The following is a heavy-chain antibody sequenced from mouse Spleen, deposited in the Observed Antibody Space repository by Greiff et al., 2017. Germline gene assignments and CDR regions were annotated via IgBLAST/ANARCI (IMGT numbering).Heavy chain of an antibody. V-gene: IGHV5-9-3*01. CDR3: ARLYYYGSSHDYYAMDY. CDR1: GFTFSSSA. Sequence: EVKLVESGGGLVKPGGSLKLSCAASGFTFSSSAMSWVRQTPEKMLEWVATISSRGSYTYYPDSVKGRFTISRDNAKNTLYLQMSSLRSEDTAMYYCARLYYYGSSHDYYAMDYWGQGTSVTVSS. J-gene: IGHJ4*01. D-gene: IGHD1-1*01. CDR2: ISSRGSYT.